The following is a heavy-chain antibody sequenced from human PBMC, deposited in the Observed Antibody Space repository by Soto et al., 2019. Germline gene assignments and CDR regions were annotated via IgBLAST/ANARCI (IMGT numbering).Heavy chain of an antibody. CDR2: ISNPGNT. D-gene: IGHD2-2*01. CDR1: GGSISGYY. V-gene: IGHV4-59*01. J-gene: IGHJ4*02. CDR3: SRDSAVGSSKRGFEY. Sequence: VQLQESGPRLVRPSETLSLSCTVSGGSISGYYWNWIRQPPGRGLEWIGYISNPGNTKYNPSLKCRVSISVDTSKNQVSLNLRAVTAEDKALYYWSRDSAVGSSKRGFEYWGQGTLVTVSS.